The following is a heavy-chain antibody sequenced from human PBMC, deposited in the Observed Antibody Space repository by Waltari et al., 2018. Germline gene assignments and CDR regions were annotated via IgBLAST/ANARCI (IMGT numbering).Heavy chain of an antibody. Sequence: QVQLQESGPGLVKPSETLSLTCTVSGYSISSGYYWGWIRQPPGKGLEWMGGIFHRGSTYYTPSLKSRVTISVDTSKNQFSLKLSSVTAADTAVYYCARILQNVPLYDTAFDIWGQGTMVTVSS. V-gene: IGHV4-38-2*02. D-gene: IGHD3-22*01. CDR1: GYSISSGYY. CDR2: IFHRGST. CDR3: ARILQNVPLYDTAFDI. J-gene: IGHJ3*02.